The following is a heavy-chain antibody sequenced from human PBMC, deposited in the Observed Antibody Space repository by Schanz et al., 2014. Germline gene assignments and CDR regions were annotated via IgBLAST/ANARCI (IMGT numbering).Heavy chain of an antibody. CDR2: IGVDGTTT. CDR3: AKYRGYYRVSGSYRELEY. D-gene: IGHD3-10*01. J-gene: IGHJ4*02. Sequence: VHLLESGGGLVQPGGSLRLSCTASGFTFSSYSMNWVRQAPGKGLEWVSVIGVDGTTTYYADSVKGRFTISRDNSKNTLYLQMNSLRPEDTAVYYCAKYRGYYRVSGSYRELEYWGQGTLVTVSS. V-gene: IGHV3-23*01. CDR1: GFTFSSYS.